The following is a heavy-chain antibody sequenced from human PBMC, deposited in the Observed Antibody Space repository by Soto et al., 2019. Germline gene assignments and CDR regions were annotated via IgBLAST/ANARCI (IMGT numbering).Heavy chain of an antibody. D-gene: IGHD2-15*01. CDR2: IKQDGSEK. Sequence: GESLRLSCAASGFTFSSYWMSWVRQAPGKGLEWVANIKQDGSEKYYVDSVRGRFTISRDNAKNSLYLQMNSLRAEDTAVYDCARGSGGPYYYYGMDVWGQGTTVTVSS. CDR1: GFTFSSYW. CDR3: ARGSGGPYYYYGMDV. J-gene: IGHJ6*02. V-gene: IGHV3-7*01.